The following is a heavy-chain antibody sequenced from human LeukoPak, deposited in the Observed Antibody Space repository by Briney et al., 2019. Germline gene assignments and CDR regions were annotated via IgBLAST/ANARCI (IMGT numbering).Heavy chain of an antibody. CDR2: INSDGRRT. J-gene: IGHJ4*02. CDR3: ARDLDYGGNSNFDD. Sequence: GGSLRLSCAASGFTFSSYEMNWVRQAPGKGLVWVSRINSDGRRTTYADSLKGRFTISRDNAKNTLYLQMNSLRAEDTAVYYCARDLDYGGNSNFDDWGQGTLVTVSS. CDR1: GFTFSSYE. V-gene: IGHV3-74*01. D-gene: IGHD4-23*01.